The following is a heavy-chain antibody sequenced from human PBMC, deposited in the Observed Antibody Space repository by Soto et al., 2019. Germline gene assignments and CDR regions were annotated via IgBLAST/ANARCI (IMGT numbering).Heavy chain of an antibody. J-gene: IGHJ4*02. CDR2: ISSSGSTI. CDR1: GFTFSTFE. Sequence: HPGGSLRLSCAASGFTFSTFEMNWVRQAPGKGLEWVSYISSSGSTIYYADSVKGRFTISRDNAKNSLYLQMNSLRVEDTAVYYCARDSSRWSLDYWGQGTPVTGS. D-gene: IGHD6-13*01. V-gene: IGHV3-48*03. CDR3: ARDSSRWSLDY.